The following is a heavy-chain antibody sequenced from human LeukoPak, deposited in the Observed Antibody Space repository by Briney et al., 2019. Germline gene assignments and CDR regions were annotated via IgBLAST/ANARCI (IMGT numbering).Heavy chain of an antibody. Sequence: GGSLRLSCAASGFTFSDYYMSWIRQAPGKGLEWVSYISSSGSTIYYADSVKGRFTISRDNANNSLYLQMNNLRTEDTAIYYCARLVSNWFDPWGQGTLVTVSS. CDR1: GFTFSDYY. CDR3: ARLVSNWFDP. V-gene: IGHV3-11*01. D-gene: IGHD1-26*01. J-gene: IGHJ5*02. CDR2: ISSSGSTI.